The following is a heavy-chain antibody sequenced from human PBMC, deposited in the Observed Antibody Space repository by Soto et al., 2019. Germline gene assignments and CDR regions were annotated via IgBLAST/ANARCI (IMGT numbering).Heavy chain of an antibody. D-gene: IGHD6-6*01. Sequence: QVQLQESGPGLVKASQTLSLICSVSGESISSGGYYWSWIRHHPGKGLEWIGYIYDSESAYYNPSLKGRVXXXMXXSKNHFAMKLSSVTAADTAVYYGARASSSSSAADYWGQGTLITVSS. CDR2: IYDSESA. V-gene: IGHV4-31*03. CDR3: ARASSSSSAADY. CDR1: GESISSGGYY. J-gene: IGHJ4*02.